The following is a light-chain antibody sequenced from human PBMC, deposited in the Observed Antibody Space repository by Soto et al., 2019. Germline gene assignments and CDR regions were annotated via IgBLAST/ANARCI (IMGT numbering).Light chain of an antibody. CDR2: QDS. CDR3: QAWDSSMGVV. J-gene: IGLJ2*01. V-gene: IGLV3-1*01. CDR1: KLGDKY. Sequence: SYELTQPPSVSVSPGQTASITCSGDKLGDKYACWYQQKPGQSPVLVIYQDSKRPSGIPERFSGSNSGNTATLTISGTQAMDEADYYCQAWDSSMGVVFGGGTQLTVL.